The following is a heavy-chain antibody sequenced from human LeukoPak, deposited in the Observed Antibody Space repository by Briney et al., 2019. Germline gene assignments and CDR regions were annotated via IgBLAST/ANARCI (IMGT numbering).Heavy chain of an antibody. J-gene: IGHJ3*02. Sequence: GESLQISCQGSGYSFTSYWIGWVRQLPGKGLEWMGIIYPGDSDTRYSPSFQGPVTISADKSISTAYLQWSSLKASDTAMYYCAMSGYSSSWYVAFDIWGQGTMVTVSS. D-gene: IGHD6-13*01. CDR2: IYPGDSDT. CDR1: GYSFTSYW. CDR3: AMSGYSSSWYVAFDI. V-gene: IGHV5-51*01.